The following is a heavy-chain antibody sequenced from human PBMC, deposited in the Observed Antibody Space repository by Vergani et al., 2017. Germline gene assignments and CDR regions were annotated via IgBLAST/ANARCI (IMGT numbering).Heavy chain of an antibody. J-gene: IGHJ6*02. CDR1: GYTFTSYG. V-gene: IGHV1-69*04. CDR2: IIPILGIA. CDR3: AREEVVVVAATPLDYYGMDV. Sequence: QVQLVQSGAEVKKPGASVKVSCKASGYTFTSYGISWVRQAPGQGLEWMGRIIPILGIANYAQKFQGRVTITADKSTSTAYMELSSLRSEDTAVYYCAREEVVVVAATPLDYYGMDVWGQGTTVTVSS. D-gene: IGHD2-15*01.